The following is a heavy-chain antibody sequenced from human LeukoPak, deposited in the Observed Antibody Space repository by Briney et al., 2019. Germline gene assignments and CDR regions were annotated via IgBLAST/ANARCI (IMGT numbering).Heavy chain of an antibody. Sequence: GGSLRLSCAASGFTFSSYSMNWVRQAPGKGLEWVSSISSSSSYIYYADSVKGRFTISRDNAKNSLYLQMNSLRAEDTAVYYCARLYCSGGSCYDYWGQGTLVTASS. CDR3: ARLYCSGGSCYDY. CDR2: ISSSSSYI. J-gene: IGHJ4*02. CDR1: GFTFSSYS. V-gene: IGHV3-21*04. D-gene: IGHD2-15*01.